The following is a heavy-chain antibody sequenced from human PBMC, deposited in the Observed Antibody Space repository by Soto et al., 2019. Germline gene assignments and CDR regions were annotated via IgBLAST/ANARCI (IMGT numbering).Heavy chain of an antibody. V-gene: IGHV4-61*02. CDR2: IYTSGST. CDR1: GGSISSGYSY. J-gene: IGHJ5*02. D-gene: IGHD6-13*01. CDR3: ARDASSSWYQWFDP. Sequence: PSETLSLTCSVSGGSISSGYSYWSWIRQPPGKGLEWIGRIYTSGSTNYNPSLKSRVTMSVDTSKNQFSLKLSSVTAADTAVYYCARDASSSWYQWFDPWGQGTLVTVS.